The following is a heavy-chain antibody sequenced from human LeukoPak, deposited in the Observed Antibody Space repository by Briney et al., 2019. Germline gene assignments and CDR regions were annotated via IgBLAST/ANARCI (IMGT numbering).Heavy chain of an antibody. D-gene: IGHD3-10*01. CDR3: ARDRRRITIVVDI. Sequence: ASVKVSFQASGYTFTDYYMHWVRQAPGQGLEWMGWINPKSGGTYYAQKFQGRVTMTWDRSTTSTYMELSSLRSDDTAMYFCARDRRRITIVVDIWGQGTMVTVSS. V-gene: IGHV1-2*02. CDR2: INPKSGGT. J-gene: IGHJ3*02. CDR1: GYTFTDYY.